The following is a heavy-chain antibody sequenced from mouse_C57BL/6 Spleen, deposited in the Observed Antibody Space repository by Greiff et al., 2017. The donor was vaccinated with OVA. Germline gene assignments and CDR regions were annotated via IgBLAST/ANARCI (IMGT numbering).Heavy chain of an antibody. J-gene: IGHJ3*01. Sequence: VQLQQSGAELMKPGASVKLSCKATGYTFTGYWIEWVKQRPGHGLEWIGEILPGSGSTNYNEKFKGKATFTADTSSNTAYMQLSSLTTEDSAIYYCARGGSYYSHYPTAWFAYWGKGTLVTVSA. D-gene: IGHD2-5*01. CDR1: GYTFTGYW. V-gene: IGHV1-9*01. CDR3: ARGGSYYSHYPTAWFAY. CDR2: ILPGSGST.